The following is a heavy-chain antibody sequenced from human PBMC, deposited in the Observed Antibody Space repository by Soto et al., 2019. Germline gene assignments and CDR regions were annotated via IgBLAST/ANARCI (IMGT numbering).Heavy chain of an antibody. CDR3: AKAQGAVAGDY. D-gene: IGHD6-19*01. V-gene: IGHV3-30*18. CDR1: GFTFSSYG. Sequence: QVQLVESGGGVVQPGRSLRLSCAASGFTFSSYGIHWVRQAPGKGLEWVAVISYDGSNKYYADSVKGRFTISRDNSKNTLYLQMNSLRAEDTAVYYCAKAQGAVAGDYWGQGTLVTVSS. CDR2: ISYDGSNK. J-gene: IGHJ4*02.